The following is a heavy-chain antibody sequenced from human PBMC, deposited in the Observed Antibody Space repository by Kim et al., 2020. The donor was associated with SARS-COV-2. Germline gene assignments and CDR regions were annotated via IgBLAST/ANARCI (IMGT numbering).Heavy chain of an antibody. CDR1: GFTFSSYA. D-gene: IGHD2-2*01. CDR2: ISGSGGST. Sequence: GGSLRLSCAASGFTFSSYAMSWVRQAPGKGLEWVSAISGSGGSTYYADSVKGRFTISRDNSKNTLYLQMNSLRAEDTAVYYCAMANGYCSSTSCLDYYYYDGMVVWGQGTTVTVSS. J-gene: IGHJ6*02. V-gene: IGHV3-23*01. CDR3: AMANGYCSSTSCLDYYYYDGMVV.